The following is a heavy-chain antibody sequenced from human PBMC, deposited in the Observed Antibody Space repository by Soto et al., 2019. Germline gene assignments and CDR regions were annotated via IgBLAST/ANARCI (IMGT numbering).Heavy chain of an antibody. CDR1: GDSVSGNSAA. CDR2: TYYRSRWYH. D-gene: IGHD3-16*01. J-gene: IGHJ4*02. V-gene: IGHV6-1*01. CDR3: AREFPYYVCSESYLDY. Sequence: SQTLSLTCAISGDSVSGNSAAWNWIRQSPSRGLEWLGRTYYRSRWYHDYAVSVTSRITVTPDTSKNQFSLHLNSVTPEDTAVYYCAREFPYYVCSESYLDYWGQGALATVS.